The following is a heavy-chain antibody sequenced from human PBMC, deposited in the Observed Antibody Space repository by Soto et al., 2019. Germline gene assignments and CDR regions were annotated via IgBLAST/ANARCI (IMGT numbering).Heavy chain of an antibody. CDR1: NGSLNFYC. Sequence: SATRSRTWNVSNGSLNFYCWSWIRQPPGKELEWIGNIYYRGTTNYNPSLQGRVTMSIDTSKNQFSLMLTSVTAADTAVYYCTRVATAVPSWGRGVLVTVSS. CDR3: TRVATAVPS. V-gene: IGHV4-59*12. D-gene: IGHD5-18*01. J-gene: IGHJ5*02. CDR2: IYYRGTT.